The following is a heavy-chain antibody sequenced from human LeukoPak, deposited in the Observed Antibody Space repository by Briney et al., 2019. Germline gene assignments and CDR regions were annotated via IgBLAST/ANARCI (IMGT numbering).Heavy chain of an antibody. J-gene: IGHJ4*02. CDR3: ARDVRWYLGFDY. V-gene: IGHV4-39*07. CDR2: IYYSGST. Sequence: SETLSLTCTVSGGSISSSSYYWGWIRQPPGKGLEWIGSIYYSGSTYYNPSLKSRVTISVDTSKNQFSLKLSSVTAADTAVYYCARDVRWYLGFDYWGQGTLVTVSS. CDR1: GGSISSSSYY. D-gene: IGHD4-23*01.